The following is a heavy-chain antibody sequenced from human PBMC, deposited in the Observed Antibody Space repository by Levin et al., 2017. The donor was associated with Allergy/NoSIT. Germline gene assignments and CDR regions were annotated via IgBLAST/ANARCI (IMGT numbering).Heavy chain of an antibody. V-gene: IGHV4-59*01. CDR2: IYYSGST. J-gene: IGHJ4*02. CDR3: ARAIEWLPDY. D-gene: IGHD3-3*01. CDR1: GGSISSYY. Sequence: SETLSLTCTVSGGSISSYYWSWIRQPPGKGLEWIGYIYYSGSTNYNPSLKSRVTISVDTSKNQFSLKLSSVTAADTAVYYCARAIEWLPDYWGQGTLVTVSS.